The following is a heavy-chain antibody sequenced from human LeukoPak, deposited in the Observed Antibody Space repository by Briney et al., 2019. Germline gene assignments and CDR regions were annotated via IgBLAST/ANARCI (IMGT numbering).Heavy chain of an antibody. Sequence: PGRSLRLSCAASGFTFDDYAMHWVRQAPGKGLEWVSGISWNSGSIGYADSVKGRFTISRDNAKNSLYLQMNSLRAEDTALYYCAKVYNWNDDQGFDYWGQGTLVTVSS. CDR3: AKVYNWNDDQGFDY. CDR1: GFTFDDYA. J-gene: IGHJ4*02. CDR2: ISWNSGSI. D-gene: IGHD1-20*01. V-gene: IGHV3-9*01.